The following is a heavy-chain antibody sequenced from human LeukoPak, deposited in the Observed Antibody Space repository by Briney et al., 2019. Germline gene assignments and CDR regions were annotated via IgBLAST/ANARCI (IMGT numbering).Heavy chain of an antibody. Sequence: SSETLSLTCTVSGGSISSNGYYWGWIRQSPGEGLEWIGNIYYSGNTYYNASLKSQVSISIDTSKNQFSLRLTSVTAADTAVYYCARQTGSGLFILPGGQGTLVTVSS. V-gene: IGHV4-39*01. CDR3: ARQTGSGLFILP. CDR1: GGSISSNGYY. CDR2: IYYSGNT. J-gene: IGHJ4*02. D-gene: IGHD3/OR15-3a*01.